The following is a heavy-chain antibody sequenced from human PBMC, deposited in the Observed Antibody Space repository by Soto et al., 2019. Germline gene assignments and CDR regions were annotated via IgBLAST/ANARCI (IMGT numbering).Heavy chain of an antibody. CDR2: ISGSGGST. CDR1: GFTFSSYA. CDR3: AKDPVTLKGGWYSRSWYSNY. Sequence: EVQLLESGGGLVQPGGSLRLSCAASGFTFSSYAMSWVRQAPGKGLECVSAISGSGGSTYYADSVKGRFTISRDNSKNTPYLQMNSLRAEDTAVYYCAKDPVTLKGGWYSRSWYSNYWGQGTLVTVSS. V-gene: IGHV3-23*01. J-gene: IGHJ4*02. D-gene: IGHD6-13*01.